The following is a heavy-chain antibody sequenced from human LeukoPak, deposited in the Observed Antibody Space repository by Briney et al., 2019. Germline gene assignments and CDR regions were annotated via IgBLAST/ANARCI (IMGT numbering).Heavy chain of an antibody. CDR1: GFTFSDYY. D-gene: IGHD3-9*01. V-gene: IGHV3-11*05. J-gene: IGHJ4*02. CDR3: ARDGHYDILTGYVVGYFDY. CDR2: ISSSSSYT. Sequence: GGSLRLSCAASGFTFSDYYMSWIRQAPGKGLEWVSYISSSSSYTNYADSVKGRFTISRDNAKNSLYLQMNSLRAGDTAVYYCARDGHYDILTGYVVGYFDYWGQGTLVTVSS.